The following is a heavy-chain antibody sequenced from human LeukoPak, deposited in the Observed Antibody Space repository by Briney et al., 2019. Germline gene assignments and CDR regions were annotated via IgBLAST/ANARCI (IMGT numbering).Heavy chain of an antibody. CDR2: INPSGGST. J-gene: IGHJ3*02. D-gene: IGHD5-24*01. CDR1: GYTFTSYY. Sequence: PGASVKVSCKASGYTFTSYYMHWVRQAPGQGLEWMGIINPSGGSTSYAQKFQGRVTMTRDMSTGTVYMELSSLRSEDTAVYYCARDAESRDGYTDAFDIWGQGTMVTVSS. V-gene: IGHV1-46*01. CDR3: ARDAESRDGYTDAFDI.